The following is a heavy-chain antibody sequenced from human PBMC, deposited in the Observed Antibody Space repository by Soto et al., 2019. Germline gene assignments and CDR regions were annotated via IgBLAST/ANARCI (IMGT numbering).Heavy chain of an antibody. J-gene: IGHJ4*02. Sequence: SEPLSLARTVSGGSISSRSYYWGWIRQPPGKELEWIGSIYYSGSTYYNPSLKSRVTISVDTSKNQFSLKLSSVTAADTAVYYCARHDGSGSYLVYWGQGTLGTVSS. D-gene: IGHD3-10*01. CDR1: GGSISSRSYY. CDR3: ARHDGSGSYLVY. CDR2: IYYSGST. V-gene: IGHV4-39*01.